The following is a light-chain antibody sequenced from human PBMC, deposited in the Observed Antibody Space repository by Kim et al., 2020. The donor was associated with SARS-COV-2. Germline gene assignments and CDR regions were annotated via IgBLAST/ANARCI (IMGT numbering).Light chain of an antibody. CDR1: SSDIGAYNY. CDR3: SSYTSSSTLV. J-gene: IGLJ2*01. V-gene: IGLV2-14*03. Sequence: GQSITISCTGTSSDIGAYNYVSWYQQHPGKAPKLMIYDVSNRPSGVSNRFSGSKSGNTASLTISGLQAGDEADYYCSSYTSSSTLVFGGGTQLTVL. CDR2: DVS.